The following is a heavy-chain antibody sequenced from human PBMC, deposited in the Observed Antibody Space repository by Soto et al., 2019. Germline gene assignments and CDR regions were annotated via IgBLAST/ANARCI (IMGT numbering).Heavy chain of an antibody. V-gene: IGHV1-69*01. Sequence: QVQLVQSGAEVKKPGSSVQVSCKASGGTFSSYAISWVRQAPGQGLEWMGWIIPIFGTANYAQKFQGRVTITEEESTSTAYMELSSLRSDDTAVYYCARDLSNPPLGIAASNWFDPWGEGTLVTVSS. CDR2: IIPIFGTA. CDR3: ARDLSNPPLGIAASNWFDP. CDR1: GGTFSSYA. J-gene: IGHJ5*02. D-gene: IGHD6-25*01.